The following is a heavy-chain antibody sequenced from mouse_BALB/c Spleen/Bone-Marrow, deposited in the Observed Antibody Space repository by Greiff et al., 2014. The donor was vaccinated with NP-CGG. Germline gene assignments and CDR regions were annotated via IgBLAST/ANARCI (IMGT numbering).Heavy chain of an antibody. D-gene: IGHD2-3*01. Sequence: QVQLQQSGAELARPGASVKLSCKASGYTFTDYYINWVKQRTGQGLEWIGEIYPGSGNTYYNEKFKGKATLTADKSSSTAYMQLSSLTSEDSAVYFCARSGDGYPSDAMDYWGQGTSVTVSS. CDR1: GYTFTDYY. J-gene: IGHJ4*01. CDR2: IYPGSGNT. CDR3: ARSGDGYPSDAMDY. V-gene: IGHV1-77*01.